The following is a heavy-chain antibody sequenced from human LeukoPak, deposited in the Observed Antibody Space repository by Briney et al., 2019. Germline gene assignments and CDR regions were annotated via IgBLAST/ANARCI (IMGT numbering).Heavy chain of an antibody. V-gene: IGHV4-59*08. CDR1: GGSISSYY. CDR2: MYYSGST. CDR3: ARHGGAYGDYWYYFDY. D-gene: IGHD4-17*01. Sequence: SETLSLTCTVSGGSISSYYWTWIRQPPGKGLEWIGCMYYSGSTNYNPSLKSRVTISVDTSKNQFSLKLSSVTAADTAVYYCARHGGAYGDYWYYFDYWGQGTLVTVSS. J-gene: IGHJ4*02.